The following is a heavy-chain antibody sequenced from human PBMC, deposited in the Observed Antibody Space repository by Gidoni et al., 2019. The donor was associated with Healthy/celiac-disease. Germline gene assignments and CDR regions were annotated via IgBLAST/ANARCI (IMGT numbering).Heavy chain of an antibody. V-gene: IGHV3-30-3*01. CDR2: ISYDGSNK. CDR1: CFTFSSYA. D-gene: IGHD1-26*01. J-gene: IGHJ4*02. Sequence: QVQLVESGVGVVQPGRSLRLSCSASCFTFSSYAMHWVRQAPGKGPEWVAVISYDGSNKYYADSVKGRFTISRDNSKNTLDLQMNSLRAEDTAVYYCARDPTRRGYFDYWGQGTLVTVSS. CDR3: ARDPTRRGYFDY.